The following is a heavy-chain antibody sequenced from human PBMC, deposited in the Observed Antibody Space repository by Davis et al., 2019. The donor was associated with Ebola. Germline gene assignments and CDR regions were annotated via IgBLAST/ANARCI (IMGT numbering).Heavy chain of an antibody. V-gene: IGHV4-59*08. CDR3: ARRGRARGMDV. Sequence: MPSETLSLTCTVSGGSISSYYWSWIRQPPGKGLEWIGYIYYSGSTNYNASLKSRVTISVDTSKNQFSLKLSSVTAADTAVYYCARRGRARGMDVWGQGTTVTVSS. CDR2: IYYSGST. CDR1: GGSISSYY. J-gene: IGHJ6*02.